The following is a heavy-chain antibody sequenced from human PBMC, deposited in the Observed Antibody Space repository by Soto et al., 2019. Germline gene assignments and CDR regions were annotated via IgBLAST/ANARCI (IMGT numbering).Heavy chain of an antibody. CDR1: GFTFISYW. CDR3: ARLSVGYYYYYMDV. D-gene: IGHD1-26*01. J-gene: IGHJ6*03. CDR2: INQGGSEK. Sequence: PGGSLRLSCVVSGFTFISYWMSWVLQAPWKGLEWVANINQGGSEKYYVDSVKGRFAISRDNAKNSLYLEMNSLSVEDTAVYYCARLSVGYYYYYMDVWGKGTTVTVSS. V-gene: IGHV3-7*01.